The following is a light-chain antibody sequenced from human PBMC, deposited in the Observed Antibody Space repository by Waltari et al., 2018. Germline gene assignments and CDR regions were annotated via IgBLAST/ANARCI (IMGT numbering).Light chain of an antibody. J-gene: IGKJ4*01. CDR3: QQRSDWPLT. CDR1: ESVSSS. CDR2: DAS. V-gene: IGKV3-11*01. Sequence: EIVLTQSPATLSFSPGARATLSCRASESVSSSLAWYQQKPGQAPRLLIYDASNRATGIPARFSGGGSGTDFTLTISSLEPEDFAVYHCQQRSDWPLTFGGGTKVEIK.